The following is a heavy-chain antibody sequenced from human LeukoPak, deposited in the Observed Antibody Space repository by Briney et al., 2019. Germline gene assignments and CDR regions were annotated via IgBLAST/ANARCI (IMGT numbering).Heavy chain of an antibody. CDR2: IYYSGST. J-gene: IGHJ5*02. D-gene: IGHD3-22*01. CDR1: GGSFSGYY. Sequence: PSETLSLTCAVYGGSFSGYYWSWIRQPPGNGLEWIGYIYYSGSTNYNPSLKSRVTISVDTSKNQFSLKLSSVTAADTAVYYCARLFDSSVIAWGQGTLVTVSS. V-gene: IGHV4-59*08. CDR3: ARLFDSSVIA.